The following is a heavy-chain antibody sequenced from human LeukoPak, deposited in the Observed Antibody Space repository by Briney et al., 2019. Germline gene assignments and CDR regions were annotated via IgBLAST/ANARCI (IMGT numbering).Heavy chain of an antibody. D-gene: IGHD3-22*01. J-gene: IGHJ4*02. V-gene: IGHV3-23*01. CDR1: GFTFSHYG. Sequence: GGTLRLSCAASGFTFSHYGMTWVRQAPGKGLEWVSAISGSGGSTYYAGSVKGRFTISRDNSKNTLYLQMNSLRAEDTALYYCAREMYYYDSSGYSLPFDYWGQGTLVTVSS. CDR2: ISGSGGST. CDR3: AREMYYYDSSGYSLPFDY.